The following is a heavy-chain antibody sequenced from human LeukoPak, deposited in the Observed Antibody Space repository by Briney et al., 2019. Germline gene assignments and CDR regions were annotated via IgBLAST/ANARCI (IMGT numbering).Heavy chain of an antibody. J-gene: IGHJ3*01. D-gene: IGHD2/OR15-2a*01. V-gene: IGHV3-48*02. CDR3: VRGYYSNSFDF. Sequence: GGSLRLSCAASGYTFTSYSMSWVRQAPGKGLEWVSFISNSDDTRYYADSVRGRFTISRDDAKNSLYLQMSSLRDGDTAIYYCVRGYYSNSFDFWGQGTVVTVSS. CDR2: ISNSDDTR. CDR1: GYTFTSYS.